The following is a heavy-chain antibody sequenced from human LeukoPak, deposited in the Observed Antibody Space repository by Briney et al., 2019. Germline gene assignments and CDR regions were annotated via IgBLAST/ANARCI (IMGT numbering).Heavy chain of an antibody. CDR1: GFTFNSYW. CDR3: ARWIYVSGTWFLDS. CDR2: INEDGSTI. Sequence: GGSLRLSCEASGFTFNSYWMSWVRQAQGQGLEWVADINEDGSTIYYVNSVKGRFTISRDNAKNSLSLQLNTLRAEDRAVYYCARWIYVSGTWFLDSWGQGALVTVSS. V-gene: IGHV3-7*05. D-gene: IGHD3-10*01. J-gene: IGHJ4*02.